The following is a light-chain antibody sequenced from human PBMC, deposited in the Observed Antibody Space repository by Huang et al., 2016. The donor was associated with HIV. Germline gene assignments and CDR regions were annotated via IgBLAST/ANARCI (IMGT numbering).Light chain of an antibody. CDR3: QQSYNTPRT. Sequence: DIQTTQSPSSLSASVGDRVIITCRASQIITTHLNWYQQKPGKAPILLIYAASSLQTGVPPRFSGSGSGTDFTLTIDSLQPEDFATYYCQQSYNTPRTFGQGTKLEV. CDR1: QIITTH. J-gene: IGKJ1*01. V-gene: IGKV1-39*01. CDR2: AAS.